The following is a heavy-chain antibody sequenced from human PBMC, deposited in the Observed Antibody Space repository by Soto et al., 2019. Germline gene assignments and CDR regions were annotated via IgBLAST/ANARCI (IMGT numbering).Heavy chain of an antibody. CDR2: IDPSGGST. Sequence: QVQLVQSGAEVKKPGASVKVSCKASGYTFTASYMHWVRQAHGQGHEWMGIIDPSGGSTSYSQKFQGRVTMTRDTSTSTVYMELNSLRSEDTAVFYCARDSGHYYRSDAFDKWGQGTMVTVSS. J-gene: IGHJ3*02. CDR1: GYTFTASY. CDR3: ARDSGHYYRSDAFDK. D-gene: IGHD1-26*01. V-gene: IGHV1-46*01.